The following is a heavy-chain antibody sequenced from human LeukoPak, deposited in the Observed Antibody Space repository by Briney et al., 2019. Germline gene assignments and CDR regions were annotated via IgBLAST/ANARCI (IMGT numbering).Heavy chain of an antibody. J-gene: IGHJ3*02. D-gene: IGHD3-22*01. Sequence: GGSLRLSCAASGFTFSSYWMTWVRQAPGKGLQWVANIKQDGSEKNSVHSVTGRFTISRYNAKNSLYLQMNSLRAEDTAVYYCARDHNTYYDTSGYYPDAFDIWGQGTMVTVSS. V-gene: IGHV3-7*01. CDR1: GFTFSSYW. CDR2: IKQDGSEK. CDR3: ARDHNTYYDTSGYYPDAFDI.